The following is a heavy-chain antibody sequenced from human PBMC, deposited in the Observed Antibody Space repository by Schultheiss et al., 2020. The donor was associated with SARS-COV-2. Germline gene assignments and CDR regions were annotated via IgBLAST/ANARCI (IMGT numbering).Heavy chain of an antibody. J-gene: IGHJ4*02. V-gene: IGHV3-30*04. CDR1: GFTFSSYA. D-gene: IGHD3-10*01. CDR2: ISYDGSNK. Sequence: GGSLRLSCAASGFTFSSYAMHWVRQAPGKGLEWVALISYDGSNKYYVDSVKGRFTISRDNAKNSLYLQMNSLRAEDTAVYYCARDVYKSRAFTMVRGEESDYWGQGTLVTVSS. CDR3: ARDVYKSRAFTMVRGEESDY.